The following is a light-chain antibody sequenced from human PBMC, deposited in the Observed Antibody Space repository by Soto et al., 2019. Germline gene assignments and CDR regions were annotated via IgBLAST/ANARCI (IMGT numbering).Light chain of an antibody. Sequence: EIVMTQSPATLSVSPGERATLSCRASQSVSSNLAWYQQKPGQAPRLLIYGASTRATGIPARFSGSGSGTEFTLTISSLQSHHFAVLCCQQYNNWSQTFGQPTKVEIK. CDR2: GAS. CDR1: QSVSSN. CDR3: QQYNNWSQT. J-gene: IGKJ1*01. V-gene: IGKV3-15*01.